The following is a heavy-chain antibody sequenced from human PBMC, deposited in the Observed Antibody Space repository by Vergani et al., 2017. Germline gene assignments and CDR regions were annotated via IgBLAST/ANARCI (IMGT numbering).Heavy chain of an antibody. D-gene: IGHD3-10*01. Sequence: EVQLVESGGGLVQPGGSLRLSCAASGFTFSNYAMSWVRQAPGKGLEWVSGISGTGGSTYYAASVQGRFTISKDNSKNTLYLQMNSLRAEDAALYYCAKVPSSGSRVNWVDPWGQGTLVTVSS. J-gene: IGHJ5*02. CDR1: GFTFSNYA. CDR3: AKVPSSGSRVNWVDP. CDR2: ISGTGGST. V-gene: IGHV3-23*04.